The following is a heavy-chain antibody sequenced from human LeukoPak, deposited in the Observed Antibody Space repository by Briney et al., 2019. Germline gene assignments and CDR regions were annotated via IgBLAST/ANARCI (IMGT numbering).Heavy chain of an antibody. J-gene: IGHJ4*02. CDR2: MNPNSGNT. D-gene: IGHD6-13*01. Sequence: GASVKVSCKASGYTFTSYDINWVRQATGQGLEWMGWMNPNSGNTGYAQKFQGRVTMTRNTSISTAYMELSSLRSEDTAVYYCARQQQLVRGASDYWGQGTLVTVSS. V-gene: IGHV1-8*01. CDR1: GYTFTSYD. CDR3: ARQQQLVRGASDY.